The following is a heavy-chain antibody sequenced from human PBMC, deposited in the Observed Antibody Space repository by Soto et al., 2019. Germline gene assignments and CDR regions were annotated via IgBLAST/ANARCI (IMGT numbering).Heavy chain of an antibody. CDR1: GYSFTDYH. V-gene: IGHV1-2*04. J-gene: IGHJ6*02. CDR2: INPKSGGT. CDR3: ARGDSTDCSNGVCSFFYNHDMDV. Sequence: VQSGAEVKKPGASVKVSCKASGYSFTDYHIHWVRQAPGQGLEWLGRINPKSGGTSTAQKFQGWVTMTTDTSISTASMELTRLTSDDTTIYYCARGDSTDCSNGVCSFFYNHDMDVWGQGTTVTVSS. D-gene: IGHD2-8*01.